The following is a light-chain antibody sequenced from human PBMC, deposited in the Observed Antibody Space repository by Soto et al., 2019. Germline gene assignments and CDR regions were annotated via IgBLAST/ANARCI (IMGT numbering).Light chain of an antibody. CDR1: QNADSNY. CDR2: AAS. CDR3: QKYGYLSWK. Sequence: EIVLTPSPGTLSLSPGERATLSCRASQNADSNYLAWYQEKPGQAPRIIIFAASGRATGIPDRFSGSGSGTDFTLTISRLEPEDFAVYYCQKYGYLSWKCGQGNTGDIK. V-gene: IGKV3-20*01. J-gene: IGKJ1*01.